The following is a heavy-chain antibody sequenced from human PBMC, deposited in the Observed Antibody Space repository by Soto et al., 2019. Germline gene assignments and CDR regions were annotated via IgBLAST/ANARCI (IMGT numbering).Heavy chain of an antibody. CDR1: GYSFTDYH. J-gene: IGHJ6*02. CDR3: ARGHSTDCSNGVCSFFYNHEMDV. V-gene: IGHV1-2*04. Sequence: ASVHVPCKASGYSFTDYHIHWVRQAPGQGLEWLGRINPKSGGTSTAQKFQGWVTMTRDRSISTVYMELTRLRSDDTAVYFCARGHSTDCSNGVCSFFYNHEMDVWGQGTTVTVS. D-gene: IGHD2-8*01. CDR2: INPKSGGT.